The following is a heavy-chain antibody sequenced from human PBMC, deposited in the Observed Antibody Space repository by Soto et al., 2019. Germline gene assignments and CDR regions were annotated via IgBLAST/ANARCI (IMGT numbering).Heavy chain of an antibody. V-gene: IGHV4-31*03. Sequence: LSLTCTVSGGSISSGGYYWSWIRQHPGKGLEWIGYIYYSGSTYYNPSLKSRVTISVDTSKNQFSLKLSSVTAADTAVYYCARTITRSWFDPWGQGTLVTVSS. J-gene: IGHJ5*02. CDR2: IYYSGST. CDR3: ARTITRSWFDP. CDR1: GGSISSGGYY. D-gene: IGHD3-16*01.